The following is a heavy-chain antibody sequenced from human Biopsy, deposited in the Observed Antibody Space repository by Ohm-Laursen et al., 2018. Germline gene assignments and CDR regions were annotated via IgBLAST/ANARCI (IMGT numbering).Heavy chain of an antibody. CDR2: LYNTAGT. CDR1: AGSISSYQ. Sequence: SETLSLTCTVSAGSISSYQWTWIRPPPGQGLEWIVYLYNTAGTNYNPSIKRRVTITVDTSKNQFPLKMRSMTAADTVVYYCAREAAISDPRSRAFDYWGQGTLVTVSS. J-gene: IGHJ4*02. CDR3: AREAAISDPRSRAFDY. V-gene: IGHV4-59*01. D-gene: IGHD6-25*01.